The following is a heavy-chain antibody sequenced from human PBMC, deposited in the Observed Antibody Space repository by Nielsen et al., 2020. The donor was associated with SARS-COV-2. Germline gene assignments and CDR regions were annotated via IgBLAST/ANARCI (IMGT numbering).Heavy chain of an antibody. CDR2: IIPIFGTA. CDR1: GGTFSSYA. D-gene: IGHD3-22*01. V-gene: IGHV1-69*01. CDR3: AREPKTYYYDSSGYYGAFDI. Sequence: KVSCKASGGTFSSYAISWVRQAPGQGLEWMGGIIPIFGTANYAQKFQGRVTITADESTSTAYMELSSLRSEDTAVYYCAREPKTYYYDSSGYYGAFDIWGQGTMVTVSS. J-gene: IGHJ3*02.